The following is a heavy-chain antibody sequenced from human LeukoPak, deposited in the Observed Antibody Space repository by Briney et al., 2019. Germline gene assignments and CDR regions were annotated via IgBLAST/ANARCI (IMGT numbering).Heavy chain of an antibody. CDR1: GYTFTGYY. CDR3: ARDRGQWLEGDAFDI. CDR2: INPNSGGT. V-gene: IGHV1-2*02. D-gene: IGHD6-19*01. J-gene: IGHJ3*02. Sequence: ASVKVSCKASGYTFTGYYMHWVRQAPGQGLEWMGWINPNSGGTNYAQKFQGRVTMTTDTSTSTAYMELRSLRSDDTAVYYCARDRGQWLEGDAFDIWGQGTMVTVSS.